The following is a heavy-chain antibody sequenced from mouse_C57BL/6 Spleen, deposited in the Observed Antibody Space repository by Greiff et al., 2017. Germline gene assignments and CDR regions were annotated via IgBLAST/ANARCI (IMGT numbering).Heavy chain of an antibody. J-gene: IGHJ4*01. CDR2: FYPGSGSI. V-gene: IGHV1-62-2*01. Sequence: VQLQESGAELVKPGASVKLSCKASGYTFTEYTIHWVKQRSGQGLEWIGWFYPGSGSIKYNEKFKDKATLTADKSSSTVYMELSRLTSEDSAVYFCARRESHDGYYVGAMDYWGQGTSVTVSS. CDR1: GYTFTEYT. D-gene: IGHD2-3*01. CDR3: ARRESHDGYYVGAMDY.